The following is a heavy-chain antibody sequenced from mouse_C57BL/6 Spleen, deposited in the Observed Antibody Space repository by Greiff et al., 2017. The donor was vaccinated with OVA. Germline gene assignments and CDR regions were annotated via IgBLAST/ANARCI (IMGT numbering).Heavy chain of an antibody. J-gene: IGHJ2*01. V-gene: IGHV1-69*01. CDR1: GYTFTSYW. CDR3: ARNGYYPDY. Sequence: QVQLQQSGAELVMPGASVKLSCKASGYTFTSYWMHWVKQRPGQGLEWIGEIDPSDSYTNYNQKFKGKSTLTVDKSSSTAYMQLSSLTSEDSAVYYCARNGYYPDYWGQGTTLTVSS. D-gene: IGHD2-3*01. CDR2: IDPSDSYT.